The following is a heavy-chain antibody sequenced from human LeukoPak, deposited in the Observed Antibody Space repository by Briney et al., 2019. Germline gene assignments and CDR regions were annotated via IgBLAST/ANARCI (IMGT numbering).Heavy chain of an antibody. D-gene: IGHD5-18*01. J-gene: IGHJ6*02. CDR3: ARQVSVDTAVVNCYYYYGMGV. CDR1: GYSFTSYW. CDR2: INLGDSDT. Sequence: GESLKISCKGSGYSFTSYWIGWVRQMPGKGLEWMGIINLGDSDTRYSPSFQGQVTISADKSINTAYLQWSSLKASDTAMYYCARQVSVDTAVVNCYYYYGMGVWGQGTTVTVSS. V-gene: IGHV5-51*01.